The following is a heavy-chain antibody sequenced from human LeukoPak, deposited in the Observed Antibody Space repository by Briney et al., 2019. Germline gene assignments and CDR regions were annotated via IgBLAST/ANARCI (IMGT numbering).Heavy chain of an antibody. Sequence: PGGSLRLSCAASRFTFSNFGMHWVRQAPGKGLEWVSDISASGGSTNYADAVKGRFTISRDNSKNTLYLQMNSLRAEDAAVYYCAKGASASRHFDYWGQGTLVTVSS. V-gene: IGHV3-23*01. CDR1: RFTFSNFG. CDR2: ISASGGST. J-gene: IGHJ4*02. D-gene: IGHD1-26*01. CDR3: AKGASASRHFDY.